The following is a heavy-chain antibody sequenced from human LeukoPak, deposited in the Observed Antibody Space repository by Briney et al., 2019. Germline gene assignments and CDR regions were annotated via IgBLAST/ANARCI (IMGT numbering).Heavy chain of an antibody. V-gene: IGHV4-34*01. D-gene: IGHD3-10*01. J-gene: IGHJ6*02. CDR3: ARHLSGYYYYYGMDV. CDR2: INHSGST. CDR1: GGSFSGYY. Sequence: SETLSLTCAVYGGSFSGYYWSWIRQPPGKGLEWIGEINHSGSTNYNPSLKSRVTISVDTSKNQFSLKLSSVTAADTAVYYCARHLSGYYYYYGMDVWGQGTTVTVSS.